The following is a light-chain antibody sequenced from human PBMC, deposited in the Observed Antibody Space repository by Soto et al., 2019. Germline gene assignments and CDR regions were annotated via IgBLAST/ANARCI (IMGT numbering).Light chain of an antibody. CDR1: QSISSS. V-gene: IGKV3-20*01. CDR2: GAS. CDR3: QHYDSLPIT. Sequence: EIVMTQSPATLSVSPGERVTLSCRASQSISSSLAWYQQRPGQPPGLLIYGASTRAAGIPDRFSGSGSGTDFTLTISRLEPEDFAVFYCQHYDSLPITFGQGTRLEIK. J-gene: IGKJ5*01.